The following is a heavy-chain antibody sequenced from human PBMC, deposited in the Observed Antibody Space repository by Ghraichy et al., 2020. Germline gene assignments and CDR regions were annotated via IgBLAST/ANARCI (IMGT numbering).Heavy chain of an antibody. CDR1: GGSISSTSYY. J-gene: IGHJ4*02. Sequence: SQTLSLTCPVSGGSISSTSYYWDWIRQPPGKGLEWIGSIYHRGNTYYNPSLRNRVTISVDTSKTQFSLKLYSVTAADAAVYYCARRARTHFDYWGQGILVTGSS. V-gene: IGHV4-39*01. CDR3: ARRARTHFDY. CDR2: IYHRGNT.